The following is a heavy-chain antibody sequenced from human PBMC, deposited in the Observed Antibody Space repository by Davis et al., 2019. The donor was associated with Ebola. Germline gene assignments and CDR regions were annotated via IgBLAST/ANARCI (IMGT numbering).Heavy chain of an antibody. CDR3: ARQSLWFGELLPHYYFDY. D-gene: IGHD3-10*01. CDR2: IYYSGST. V-gene: IGHV4-39*01. Sequence: MPSETLSLTCTVSGGSISSSSYYWGWIRQPPGKGLEWIGSIYYSGSTYYNPSLKSRVTISVDTSKNQFSLKLNSVTAADTAVYYCARQSLWFGELLPHYYFDYWGQGTLVTVSS. CDR1: GGSISSSSYY. J-gene: IGHJ4*02.